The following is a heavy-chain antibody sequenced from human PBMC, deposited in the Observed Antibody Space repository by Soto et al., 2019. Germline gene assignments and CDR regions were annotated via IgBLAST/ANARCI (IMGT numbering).Heavy chain of an antibody. D-gene: IGHD2-15*01. Sequence: GGSLRLSCAASVFTFSSYAMSFVRQAPGKGLEWVSAISGSGGSTYYADSVKGRFTISRDNSKNTLYLQMNSLRAEDTAVYYCAKDGGYCSGGSCFSFDYWGQGTMVTVSS. CDR1: VFTFSSYA. CDR3: AKDGGYCSGGSCFSFDY. CDR2: ISGSGGST. J-gene: IGHJ4*02. V-gene: IGHV3-23*01.